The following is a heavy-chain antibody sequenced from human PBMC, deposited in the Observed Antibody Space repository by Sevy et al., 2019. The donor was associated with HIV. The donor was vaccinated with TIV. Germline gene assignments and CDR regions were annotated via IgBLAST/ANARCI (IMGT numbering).Heavy chain of an antibody. CDR3: ARSFRKHIVVVIAISPDAFDI. V-gene: IGHV1-69*13. CDR1: GGTFSSYA. J-gene: IGHJ3*02. CDR2: IIPIFRTA. Sequence: AAVKVSCKASGGTFSSYAISWVRQAPGQGLEWMGGIIPIFRTANYAQKFQGRVTISADESTSTASMEQSSLRSEDTAVYYCARSFRKHIVVVIAISPDAFDIWGQGTMVTVSS. D-gene: IGHD2-21*01.